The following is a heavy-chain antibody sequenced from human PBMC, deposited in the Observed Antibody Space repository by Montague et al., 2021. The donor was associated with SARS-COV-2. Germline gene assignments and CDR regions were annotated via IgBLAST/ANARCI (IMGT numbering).Heavy chain of an antibody. CDR2: IYNSGHT. D-gene: IGHD6-13*01. Sequence: SETLSLTCTVSGDSISRYSCTWIRQPPGKGQEWIGYIYNSGHTXXXHSXXXRGTISVDTSKNQFSLKLSSVAAADTAVYYCARVGRGSSWYEVAFDIWGQGTMVTVSS. V-gene: IGHV4-59*01. CDR3: ARVGRGSSWYEVAFDI. CDR1: GDSISRYS. J-gene: IGHJ3*02.